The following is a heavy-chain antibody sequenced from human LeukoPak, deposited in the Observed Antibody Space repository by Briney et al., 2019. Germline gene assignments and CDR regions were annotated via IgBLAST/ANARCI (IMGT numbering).Heavy chain of an antibody. D-gene: IGHD3-3*01. Sequence: GGSLRLSCAASGFTFSSYAMSWVRQAPGKGLEWVSAISGSGGSTYYADSVKGRFTISRDNSKNTLYLQMNSLRAEDTAVYYCARVSDFWSGNFDYWGQGTLVTVSS. V-gene: IGHV3-23*01. CDR3: ARVSDFWSGNFDY. CDR1: GFTFSSYA. CDR2: ISGSGGST. J-gene: IGHJ4*02.